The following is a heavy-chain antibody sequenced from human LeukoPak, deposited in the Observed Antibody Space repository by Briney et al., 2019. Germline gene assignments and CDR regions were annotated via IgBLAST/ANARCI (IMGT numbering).Heavy chain of an antibody. CDR2: ISAYNGNT. J-gene: IGHJ4*02. V-gene: IGHV1-18*04. Sequence: ASVKVSCKASGYTFTSYGISWVRQAPGQGLEWMGWISAYNGNTNYAQKLQGRVTMTTDTSTSTAYMELRSLRSDDPAVYYCARDARVWFGELLDTFDYWGQGTLVTVSS. D-gene: IGHD3-10*01. CDR3: ARDARVWFGELLDTFDY. CDR1: GYTFTSYG.